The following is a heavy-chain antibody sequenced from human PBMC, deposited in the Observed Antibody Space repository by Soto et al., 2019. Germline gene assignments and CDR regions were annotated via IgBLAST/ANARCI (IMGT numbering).Heavy chain of an antibody. CDR1: GFTFSNYA. Sequence: EVQLLDSGGGLVQPGGSLRLSSAASGFTFSNYAMSWVRQAPGKGLEWVSTISGNGGSTYYADSVKGRFTISRDNSKNMLFLQINSLRDDDSAVYYCVKRPASIITFDYWGQGTPVTVSS. CDR3: VKRPASIITFDY. J-gene: IGHJ4*02. V-gene: IGHV3-23*01. D-gene: IGHD2-2*01. CDR2: ISGNGGST.